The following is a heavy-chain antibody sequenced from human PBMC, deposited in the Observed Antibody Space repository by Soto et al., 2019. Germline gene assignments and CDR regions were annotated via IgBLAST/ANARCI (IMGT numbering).Heavy chain of an antibody. CDR2: IIPIVGTG. CDR3: ARDLRAAGRPGMDV. V-gene: IGHV1-69*13. Sequence: SVKVSCKSSGGSFSSYSISWVRQAPGQGLEWMGGIIPIVGTGNYAQNFQGRVTITADESTSTAYMELSSLRSEDTAMYYCARDLRAAGRPGMDVWGQGTTVTVSS. D-gene: IGHD6-13*01. CDR1: GGSFSSYS. J-gene: IGHJ6*02.